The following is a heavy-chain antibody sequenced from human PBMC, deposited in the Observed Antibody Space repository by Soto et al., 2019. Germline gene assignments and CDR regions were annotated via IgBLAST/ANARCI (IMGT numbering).Heavy chain of an antibody. CDR2: IYYSGHT. V-gene: IGHV4-39*01. CDR3: AMSLWFGNTPNWFDP. D-gene: IGHD3-10*01. J-gene: IGHJ5*02. Sequence: PSETLPLTCTVSGGSISSGDYYWSWIRQPPGKGLEWIASIYYSGHTYYNPSLKSRVTISVDTSKNQFSLKLSSVTAADTAVYYCAMSLWFGNTPNWFDPWGQGTLVTVSS. CDR1: GGSISSGDYY.